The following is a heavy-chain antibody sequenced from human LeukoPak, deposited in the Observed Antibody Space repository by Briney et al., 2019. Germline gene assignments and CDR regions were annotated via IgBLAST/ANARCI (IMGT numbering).Heavy chain of an antibody. CDR3: ASEYYYDSSGYYPDEYFDY. V-gene: IGHV1-3*01. CDR2: INAGNGNT. D-gene: IGHD3-22*01. J-gene: IGHJ4*02. Sequence: ASVKVSCKASGYTFTSYAMHWVRQAPGQRLEWMGWINAGNGNTKYSQKFQGRVTITRDTSASTAYMELSSLRSEDTAVYYCASEYYYDSSGYYPDEYFDYWGQGTLVTVSS. CDR1: GYTFTSYA.